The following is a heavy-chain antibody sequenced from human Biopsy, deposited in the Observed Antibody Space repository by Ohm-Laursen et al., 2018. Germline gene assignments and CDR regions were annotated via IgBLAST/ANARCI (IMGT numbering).Heavy chain of an antibody. CDR3: ARGRSHLLPDHDWFDP. CDR1: GFSLRNYT. V-gene: IGHV3-21*06. J-gene: IGHJ5*02. Sequence: SLRLSCAASGFSLRNYTINWVRQAPGKGLEWVSSISRSTSHILYAETLKGRFTSSRGNAKNSVYLQMNSLRAEDTGVYYCARGRSHLLPDHDWFDPWGQGTLVTVSS. D-gene: IGHD1-14*01. CDR2: ISRSTSHI.